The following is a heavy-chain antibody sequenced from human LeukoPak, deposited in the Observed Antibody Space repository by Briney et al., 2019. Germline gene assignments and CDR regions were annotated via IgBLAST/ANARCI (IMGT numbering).Heavy chain of an antibody. CDR2: IIPIFGTA. CDR1: GGTFSSYA. Sequence: SVKVSCKAPGGTFSSYAISWVRQAPGQGLEWMGGIIPIFGTANYAQKFQGRVTITADESTSTAYMELSSLRSEDTAVYYCARDGSGYSHNWFDPWGQGTLVTVSS. V-gene: IGHV1-69*13. J-gene: IGHJ5*02. CDR3: ARDGSGYSHNWFDP. D-gene: IGHD3-22*01.